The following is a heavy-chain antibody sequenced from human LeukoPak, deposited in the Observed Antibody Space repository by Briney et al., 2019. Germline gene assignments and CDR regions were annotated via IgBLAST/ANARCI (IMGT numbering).Heavy chain of an antibody. CDR1: GGSISNYY. Sequence: SETLSLTCTVSGGSISNYYWSWIRQSPRKGLEWIGYIFFSGSSNYNPSLKSRVTISVDTSKNQFSLKLSSVTAADTAVYYCARGSMIRGRFDYWGQGTLVTVAS. J-gene: IGHJ4*02. CDR2: IFFSGSS. D-gene: IGHD3-10*01. CDR3: ARGSMIRGRFDY. V-gene: IGHV4-59*01.